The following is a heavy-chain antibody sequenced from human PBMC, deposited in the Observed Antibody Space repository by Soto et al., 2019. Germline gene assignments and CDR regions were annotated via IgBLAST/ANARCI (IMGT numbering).Heavy chain of an antibody. CDR2: IYYSGST. CDR1: GGSISSSSYY. J-gene: IGHJ3*02. D-gene: IGHD5-12*01. CDR3: ARVPPIVAKNAFDI. Sequence: QLQLQESGPGLVKPSETLSLTCTVSGGSISSSSYYWGWIRQPPGKGLEWIGSIYYSGSTYYNPSLKSRVTISVGTSKNQFSLKLSSVTAADTAVYYCARVPPIVAKNAFDIWGQGTMVTVSS. V-gene: IGHV4-39*01.